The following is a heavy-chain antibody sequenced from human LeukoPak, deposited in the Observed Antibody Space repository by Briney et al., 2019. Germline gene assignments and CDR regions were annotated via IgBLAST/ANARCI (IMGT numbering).Heavy chain of an antibody. CDR1: GYTFTSYG. Sequence: GASVKVSCKASGYTFTSYGISWVRQAPGQGLEWMGWIGAYNGNTNYAQKLQGRVTMTTDTSTSTAYMELRSLRSDDTAVYYCARDLPYYDFWSYFDYWGQGTLVTVSS. D-gene: IGHD3-3*01. CDR2: IGAYNGNT. J-gene: IGHJ4*02. CDR3: ARDLPYYDFWSYFDY. V-gene: IGHV1-18*01.